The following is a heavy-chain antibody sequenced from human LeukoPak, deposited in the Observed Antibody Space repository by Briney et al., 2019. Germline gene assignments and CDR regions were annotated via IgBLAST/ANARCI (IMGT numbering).Heavy chain of an antibody. J-gene: IGHJ4*02. D-gene: IGHD2-2*01. CDR2: IYPRDSRT. CDR3: TRISYHQGDL. Sequence: GESLKISCQGSGYDFTSEFIGWVRQMPGKGLEWMGIIYPRDSRTSYSPSFQGHVTISADKSIATAYLQWSSLKASDTAIYYCTRISYHQGDLWGQGTLVTVSS. CDR1: GYDFTSEF. V-gene: IGHV5-51*01.